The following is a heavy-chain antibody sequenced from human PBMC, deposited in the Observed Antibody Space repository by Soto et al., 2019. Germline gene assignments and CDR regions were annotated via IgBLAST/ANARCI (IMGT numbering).Heavy chain of an antibody. CDR1: GGSISSGGYY. J-gene: IGHJ4*02. V-gene: IGHV4-31*03. Sequence: QVQLQESGPGLVKPSQTLSLTCTVSGGSISSGGYYWSWIRQHPGKGLEWIGYIYYSGSTYYNPSLKSRVXLXVXXSKNQFSLKLSSVTAADTAVYYCARWPQLEPRFDYWGQGTLVTVSS. D-gene: IGHD1-1*01. CDR2: IYYSGST. CDR3: ARWPQLEPRFDY.